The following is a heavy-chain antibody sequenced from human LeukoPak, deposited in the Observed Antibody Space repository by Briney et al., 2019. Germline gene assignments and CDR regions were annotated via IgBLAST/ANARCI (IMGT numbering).Heavy chain of an antibody. CDR3: ATRDAYDFWSGYKSY. Sequence: SETLSLTCTVSGGSISSNSYYWGWIRQPPGKGLEWIGSIYYSGSTYYNQSLKSRVTISVDTSKNQFSLKLSSVPAADTAVYYCATRDAYDFWSGYKSYWGQGTLVTVSS. D-gene: IGHD3-3*01. V-gene: IGHV4-39*01. J-gene: IGHJ4*02. CDR2: IYYSGST. CDR1: GGSISSNSYY.